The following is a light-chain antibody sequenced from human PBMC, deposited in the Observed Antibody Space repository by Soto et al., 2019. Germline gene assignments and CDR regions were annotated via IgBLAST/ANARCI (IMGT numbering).Light chain of an antibody. CDR3: QKYNSDHV. CDR2: AAS. V-gene: IGKV1-27*01. J-gene: IGKJ3*01. CDR1: QDISHY. Sequence: IQLTQSPSTLSASAGDRVTITCRASQDISHYLAWYQQKPGKVPKLLIYAASTLQSGVPSRFSGSGSRTDFTLTISSLQPEDVATYYCQKYNSDHVFGPGTKVDIK.